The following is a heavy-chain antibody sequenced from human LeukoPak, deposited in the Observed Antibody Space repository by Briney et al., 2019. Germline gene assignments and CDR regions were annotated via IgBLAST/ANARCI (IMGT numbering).Heavy chain of an antibody. Sequence: PGGSLRLSCAASGFTFSSYSMNWVRQAPGKGLEWVSYISSSSSTIYYADSVKGRFTISRDNAKNSLYLQMNSLRAEDTAVYYCARGSSSWYDNWFDPWGQGTLVTVSS. CDR2: ISSSSSTI. V-gene: IGHV3-48*01. J-gene: IGHJ5*02. CDR3: ARGSSSWYDNWFDP. D-gene: IGHD6-13*01. CDR1: GFTFSSYS.